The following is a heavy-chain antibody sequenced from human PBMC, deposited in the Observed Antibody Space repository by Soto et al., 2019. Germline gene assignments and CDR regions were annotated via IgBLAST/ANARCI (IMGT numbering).Heavy chain of an antibody. J-gene: IGHJ3*02. CDR3: ATTSTPYFYGPGHTDYFDI. CDR1: GFSLINAKMG. Sequence: QVTLKESGPVLVKPTEPLTLTCTVSGFSLINAKMGVTWIRQPPGMALEWLAHIFADDGKAYSTSLRNRLTISKDTSTSQVVLTVTNVGPVDTATYYCATTSTPYFYGPGHTDYFDIWGQGMMVTVSP. V-gene: IGHV2-26*01. CDR2: IFADDGK. D-gene: IGHD3-9*01.